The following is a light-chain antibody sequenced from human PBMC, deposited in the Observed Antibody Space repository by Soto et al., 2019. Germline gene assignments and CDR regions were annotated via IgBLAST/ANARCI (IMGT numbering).Light chain of an antibody. Sequence: QAVVTQPPSASGTPGQRGTISCSGSSSNIGSNTVNWYQQLPGTAPKLLIYSNNQRPSGVPDRFSGSKSGTSASLAISGLQSEDEADYYCAAGDDSLNVLFGGGTKVTVL. CDR3: AAGDDSLNVL. V-gene: IGLV1-44*01. J-gene: IGLJ2*01. CDR1: SSNIGSNT. CDR2: SNN.